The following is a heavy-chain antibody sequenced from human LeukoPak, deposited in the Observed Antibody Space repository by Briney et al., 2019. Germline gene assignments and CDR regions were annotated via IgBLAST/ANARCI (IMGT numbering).Heavy chain of an antibody. J-gene: IGHJ4*02. Sequence: GGSLRLSCATSEFKFSSYFMHWIRQAPGKGLEWVSLISNDGSQKFCAESVKGRFTISRDNSKKTVYLQVNSLRTEDTALYYCARGPHYYDTSGDFYVDYWGQGTLVIASS. CDR3: ARGPHYYDTSGDFYVDY. CDR2: ISNDGSQK. V-gene: IGHV3-30*04. CDR1: EFKFSSYF. D-gene: IGHD3-22*01.